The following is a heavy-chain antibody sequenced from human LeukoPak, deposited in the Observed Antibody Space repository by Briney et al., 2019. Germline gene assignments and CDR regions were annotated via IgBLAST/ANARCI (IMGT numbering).Heavy chain of an antibody. V-gene: IGHV1-2*02. J-gene: IGHJ4*02. D-gene: IGHD3-9*01. CDR2: INPNSGGT. Sequence: ASVKVSCKASGYTFTGYYMHWVRQAPGQGLEWMGWINPNSGGTNYAQKFQGRVTMTRDTSISTAYMEPSRLRSDDTAVYYCARVRILTGYYNYWGQGTLVTVSS. CDR3: ARVRILTGYYNY. CDR1: GYTFTGYY.